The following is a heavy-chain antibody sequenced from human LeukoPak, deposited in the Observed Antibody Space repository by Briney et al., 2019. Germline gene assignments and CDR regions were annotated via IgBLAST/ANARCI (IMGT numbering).Heavy chain of an antibody. D-gene: IGHD6-13*01. V-gene: IGHV4-4*07. Sequence: SETLSLTCTVSGGSISSYYWSWIRQPAGKGLEWIGRIYTSGSTNYNPSLKSRVTMSVDTSKNQFSLKLSSVTAADTAVYYCARDRVSAAGTIDFDYWGQGTLVTVSS. J-gene: IGHJ4*02. CDR2: IYTSGST. CDR3: ARDRVSAAGTIDFDY. CDR1: GGSISSYY.